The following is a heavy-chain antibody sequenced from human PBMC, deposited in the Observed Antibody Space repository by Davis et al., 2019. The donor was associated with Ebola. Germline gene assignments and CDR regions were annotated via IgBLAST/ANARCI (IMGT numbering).Heavy chain of an antibody. Sequence: ASVKVSCKASGYRFTSYYMHWARQAPGHGLEWMGTINTSDGFTSYAQEFQGRVTMTRDTSTSTVYMDLRSLRSEDTAVYYCGKGKLEEMDSWGQGTPVTVSS. CDR2: INTSDGFT. V-gene: IGHV1-46*01. CDR3: GKGKLEEMDS. CDR1: GYRFTSYY. J-gene: IGHJ4*02. D-gene: IGHD1-1*01.